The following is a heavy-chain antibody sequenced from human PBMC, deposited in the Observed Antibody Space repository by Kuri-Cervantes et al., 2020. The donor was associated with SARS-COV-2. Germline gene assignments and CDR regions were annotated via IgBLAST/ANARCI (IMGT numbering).Heavy chain of an antibody. CDR3: AKTLRVYSSSPFDY. CDR1: GFTFSSYG. J-gene: IGHJ4*02. V-gene: IGHV3-33*08. CDR2: IWYGGSNK. D-gene: IGHD6-13*01. Sequence: GGSLRLSCAASGFTFSSYGMHWVRQAPGKGLEWVAVIWYGGSNKYYADSVKGRFTISRDNSKNTLYLQMNSLRAEDTAVYYCAKTLRVYSSSPFDYWGQGTLVTVSS.